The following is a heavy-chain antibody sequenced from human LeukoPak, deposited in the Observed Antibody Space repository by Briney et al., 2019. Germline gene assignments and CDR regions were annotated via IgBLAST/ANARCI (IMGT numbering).Heavy chain of an antibody. CDR1: GFTFSSYA. D-gene: IGHD2-2*01. CDR2: INNSGGRT. V-gene: IGHV3-23*01. J-gene: IGHJ4*02. CDR3: AKDPAFSY. Sequence: PGGSLRLSCAASGFTFSSYAMSWVRQAPGKGLKWVSGINNSGGRTHYADPVKGRFTISRDNSKNTLYLQMNSLRAEDTVVYYCAKDPAFSYWGQGTLVTVSS.